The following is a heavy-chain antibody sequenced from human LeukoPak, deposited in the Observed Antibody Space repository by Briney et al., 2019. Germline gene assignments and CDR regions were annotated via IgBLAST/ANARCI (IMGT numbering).Heavy chain of an antibody. CDR1: AVSISSSPYF. CDR3: ARHKHTDYHYWTAWGSDN. D-gene: IGHD3-3*01. J-gene: IGHJ4*02. V-gene: IGHV4-39*01. Sequence: PSETLSLTCTISAVSISSSPYFWAWIRQPPGKGLGWIGSMPYTGTTYYNPSLKSRLTMSADTSKNQFSLNLTSLTAADTALYFCARHKHTDYHYWTAWGSDNWGQGSLVTASS. CDR2: MPYTGTT.